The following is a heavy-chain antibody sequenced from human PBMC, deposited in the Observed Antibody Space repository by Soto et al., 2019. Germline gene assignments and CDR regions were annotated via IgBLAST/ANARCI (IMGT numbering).Heavy chain of an antibody. CDR3: TRDPPGTGIEC. CDR2: IKPDGSST. V-gene: IGHV3-74*01. Sequence: EVQLVESGGGLVQPGGSLRLSCAVSGFTFSTYWMHWVRQAPGKGLVWVSRIKPDGSSTSYADSVKGRFTISRDNARNTLYLQMISLRAEDTAVYYCTRDPPGTGIECWGQGTLVTVSS. J-gene: IGHJ4*02. D-gene: IGHD1-1*01. CDR1: GFTFSTYW.